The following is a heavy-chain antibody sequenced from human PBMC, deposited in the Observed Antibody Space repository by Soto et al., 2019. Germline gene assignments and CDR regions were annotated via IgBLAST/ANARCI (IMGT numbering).Heavy chain of an antibody. D-gene: IGHD3-3*01. CDR2: IKQDGSEK. CDR1: GFTFSSYW. J-gene: IGHJ5*02. Sequence: EVQLVESGGGLVQPGGSLRLSCAASGFTFSSYWMSWVRQAPGKGLEWVANIKQDGSEKYYVDSVKGRFTISRDNAKNSLYLQMNSLRAEDTAVYYCAGGRTYYDVWSGFGSSLGWFDPWGQGTLVTVSS. CDR3: AGGRTYYDVWSGFGSSLGWFDP. V-gene: IGHV3-7*03.